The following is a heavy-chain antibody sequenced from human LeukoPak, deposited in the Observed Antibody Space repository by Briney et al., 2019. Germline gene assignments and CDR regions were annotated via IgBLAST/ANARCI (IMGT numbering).Heavy chain of an antibody. D-gene: IGHD3-10*02. J-gene: IGHJ6*04. CDR1: GFTLISYS. Sequence: GGSLRLSCSASGFTLISYSMNWVRQAPGKGLEWVSYISTSSYIYYADSVKGRFTLSRDNAKNSLYLQLNSLRAEDTAVYYCAELGITMIGGVWGKGTTVTISS. CDR3: AELGITMIGGV. CDR2: ISTSSYI. V-gene: IGHV3-21*01.